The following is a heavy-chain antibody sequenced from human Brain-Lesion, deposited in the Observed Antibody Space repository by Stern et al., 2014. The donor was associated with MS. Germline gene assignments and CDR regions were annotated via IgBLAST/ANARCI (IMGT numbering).Heavy chain of an antibody. CDR1: GFTFSSYT. V-gene: IGHV3-23*04. CDR2: IRGSDGNT. J-gene: IGHJ4*02. D-gene: IGHD3-16*02. CDR3: VKDRWYCDD. Sequence: VQLVQSGGGLVQPGGSLRLSCTAAGFTFSSYTMTWVRQAPGKGPEWVSGIRGSDGNTYYSDSGNGRLIISCDDSSKNQFLQMDSLRAEDAAVYYCVKDRWYCDDWGQGTLVTVSS.